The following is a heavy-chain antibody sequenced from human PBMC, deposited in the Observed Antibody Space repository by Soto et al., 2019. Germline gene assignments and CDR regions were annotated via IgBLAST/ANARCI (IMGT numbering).Heavy chain of an antibody. CDR2: LNGGTGQT. D-gene: IGHD1-1*01. CDR3: ARGKGMEENYYYYGMDI. V-gene: IGHV1-3*01. CDR1: GGTFSSYA. Sequence: ASVKVSCKASGGTFSSYAISWVRQAPGQGLEWMGWLNGGTGQTRYSQRFQDRVTITRDTSASTAYMEVSSLRPEDTAVYYCARGKGMEENYYYYGMDIWGQGTTVTVSS. J-gene: IGHJ6*02.